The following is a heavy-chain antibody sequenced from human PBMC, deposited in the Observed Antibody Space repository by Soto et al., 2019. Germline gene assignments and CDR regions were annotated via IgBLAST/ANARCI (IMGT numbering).Heavy chain of an antibody. Sequence: PSETLSLTCAVYGGSFSGYYWSWIRQPPGKGLEWIGEINHSGSTNYNPSLKSRVTISVDTSKNQFSLKLSSVTAADTAVYYCAREAGDTAMEYFDYWGQGTLVT. CDR1: GGSFSGYY. V-gene: IGHV4-34*01. CDR2: INHSGST. D-gene: IGHD5-18*01. CDR3: AREAGDTAMEYFDY. J-gene: IGHJ4*02.